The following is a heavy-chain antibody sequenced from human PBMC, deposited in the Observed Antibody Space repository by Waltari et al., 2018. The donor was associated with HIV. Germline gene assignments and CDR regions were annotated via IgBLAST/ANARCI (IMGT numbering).Heavy chain of an antibody. J-gene: IGHJ5*02. CDR3: AKDRVVVPAAILAVAGDWFDP. V-gene: IGHV3-30*18. CDR1: GFTFSSYG. D-gene: IGHD2-2*02. CDR2: ISYDGSNK. Sequence: QVQLVESGGGVVQPGRSLRLSCAASGFTFSSYGMHWVRQAPGKGLEWVAVISYDGSNKYYADSVKGRFTISRDNSKNTLYLQMNSLRAEDTAVYYCAKDRVVVPAAILAVAGDWFDPWGQGTLVTVSS.